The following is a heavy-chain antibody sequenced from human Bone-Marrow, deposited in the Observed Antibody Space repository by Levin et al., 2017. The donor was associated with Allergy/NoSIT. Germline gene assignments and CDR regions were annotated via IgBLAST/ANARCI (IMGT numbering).Heavy chain of an antibody. J-gene: IGHJ4*02. D-gene: IGHD5-12*01. Sequence: ASVKVSCKTSGYTFTSFDINWVRQATGQGLEWMGWMYPNSDNAGYVQKFQGRVTMTRNTSISTAYMELSSLRSEDTAIYYCARGKLGSGYLFDYWGQGTLVTVSS. CDR3: ARGKLGSGYLFDY. CDR1: GYTFTSFD. V-gene: IGHV1-8*01. CDR2: MYPNSDNA.